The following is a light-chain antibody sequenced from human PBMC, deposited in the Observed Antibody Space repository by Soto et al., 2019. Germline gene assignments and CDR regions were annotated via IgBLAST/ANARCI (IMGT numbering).Light chain of an antibody. CDR1: SSNIGSNS. Sequence: QSVLTQPPSASGTPGQRVTISCSGSSSNIGSNSVSWYQQLPGTAPKLLIYSNNQQPSGVPARFSCSTSGTSASLAISGLQSGEEAAYYCAASDGSRNGCVFGTGTKLTVL. CDR2: SNN. V-gene: IGLV1-44*01. CDR3: AASDGSRNGCV. J-gene: IGLJ1*01.